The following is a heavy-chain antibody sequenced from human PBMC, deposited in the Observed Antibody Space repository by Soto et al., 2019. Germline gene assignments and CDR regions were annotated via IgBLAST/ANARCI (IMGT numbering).Heavy chain of an antibody. Sequence: QLQLQESGPGLVKPSETLSLTCTVSGGSISSSSYYWGWIRQPPGKGLEWIGSIYYSGSTYSNPSLKSRVTISVDTSKNQFSLKLSSVTAADTAVYYCSSTSSYYYYGMDVWGQGTTVTVSS. CDR3: SSTSSYYYYGMDV. V-gene: IGHV4-39*01. CDR2: IYYSGST. D-gene: IGHD1-26*01. CDR1: GGSISSSSYY. J-gene: IGHJ6*02.